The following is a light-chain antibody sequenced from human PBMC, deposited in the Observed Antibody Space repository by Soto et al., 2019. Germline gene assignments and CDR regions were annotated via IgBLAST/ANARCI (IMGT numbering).Light chain of an antibody. CDR1: DSNIGANT. CDR3: ASWDDILNVV. V-gene: IGLV1-44*01. CDR2: SNT. Sequence: QSVLTQPPSASGTPGQRVSISCSGSDSNIGANTVHWYQQSPGTAPKLLIYSNTQRPSGVPERFSASKSGTSASLAISGLQSEDEADYYCASWDDILNVVFGGGTKLTVL. J-gene: IGLJ3*02.